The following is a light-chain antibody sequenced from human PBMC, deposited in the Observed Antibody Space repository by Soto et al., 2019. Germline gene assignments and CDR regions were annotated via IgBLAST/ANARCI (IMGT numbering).Light chain of an antibody. CDR1: SSDVGGYNY. Sequence: QSALTQPRSVSGSPGQSVTISCTGTSSDVGGYNYVSWYQQHPGKAPKLMIYDVSKRPSGVPDRFSGSKSGNTASLTISGLQAEDDADYYCCSYAGSYLVVFGGGTKLTVL. J-gene: IGLJ2*01. V-gene: IGLV2-11*01. CDR2: DVS. CDR3: CSYAGSYLVV.